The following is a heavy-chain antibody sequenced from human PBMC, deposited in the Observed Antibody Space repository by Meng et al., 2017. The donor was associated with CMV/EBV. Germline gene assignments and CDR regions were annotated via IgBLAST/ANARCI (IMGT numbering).Heavy chain of an antibody. CDR1: GGSFSGYY. CDR3: ARSPTYYYYGMDV. Sequence: GSLRLSCAVYGGSFSGYYWSWIRQPPGKGLEWIGEINHSGSTNYNPSLKSRVTISVDTSKNQFSLKLSSVTAADTAVYYCARSPTYYYYGMDVWGQGTTVTVSS. D-gene: IGHD4-11*01. V-gene: IGHV4-34*01. J-gene: IGHJ6*02. CDR2: INHSGST.